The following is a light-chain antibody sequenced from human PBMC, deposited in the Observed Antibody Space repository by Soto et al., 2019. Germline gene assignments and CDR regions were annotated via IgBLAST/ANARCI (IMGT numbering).Light chain of an antibody. J-gene: IGLJ1*01. CDR3: TSYTTSATYV. CDR2: DVI. V-gene: IGLV2-14*03. Sequence: SALAQPASVSGSPGQSITISCTGTSSDVGRYNYVSWYQQHPGKAPTLIIYDVINRPSGVSHRFSASKSGNTASLTISGLQAEDEADYYCTSYTTSATYVIGTGTKVTVL. CDR1: SSDVGRYNY.